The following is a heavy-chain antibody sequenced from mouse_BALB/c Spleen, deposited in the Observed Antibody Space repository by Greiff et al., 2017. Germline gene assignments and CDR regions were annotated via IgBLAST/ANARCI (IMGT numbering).Heavy chain of an antibody. CDR3: SRDDGNYGFAY. CDR2: ISSGGST. J-gene: IGHJ3*01. V-gene: IGHV5-6-5*01. Sequence: EVKLMESGGGLVQPGGSRKLSCAASGFTFSSFGMHWVRQAPEKGLEWVASISSGGSTYYPDSVKGRFTISRDNARNILYLQMSSLRSEDTAMYYCSRDDGNYGFAYWGQGTLVTVSA. CDR1: GFTFSSFG. D-gene: IGHD2-3*01.